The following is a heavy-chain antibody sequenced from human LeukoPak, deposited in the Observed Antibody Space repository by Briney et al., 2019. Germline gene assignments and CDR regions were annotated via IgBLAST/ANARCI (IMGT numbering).Heavy chain of an antibody. Sequence: GESLKISCKAYGYSFTSYWIGWVRQMPGKGLEWMGIIYPGDSDIRYSPSFQGQVTISVDKSISTAYLQWSSLKASDTAIYYCARHGYSSSWSVPPTDYWGQGTLVTVSS. CDR2: IYPGDSDI. V-gene: IGHV5-51*01. J-gene: IGHJ4*02. CDR3: ARHGYSSSWSVPPTDY. CDR1: GYSFTSYW. D-gene: IGHD6-13*01.